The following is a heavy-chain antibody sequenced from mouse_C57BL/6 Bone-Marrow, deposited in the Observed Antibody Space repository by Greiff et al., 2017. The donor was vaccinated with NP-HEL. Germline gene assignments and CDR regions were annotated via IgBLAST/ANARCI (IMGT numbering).Heavy chain of an antibody. V-gene: IGHV5-4*01. D-gene: IGHD2-12*01. CDR2: ISDGGSYT. J-gene: IGHJ1*03. CDR1: GFTFSSYA. CDR3: AREAYDGGYFDV. Sequence: DVQLVESGGGLVKPGGSLKLSCAASGFTFSSYAMSWVRQTPEKRLEWVATISDGGSYTYYPDNVKGRFTISRDNAKNNLYLQMSHLKSEDTAMYYCAREAYDGGYFDVWGTGTTVTVSS.